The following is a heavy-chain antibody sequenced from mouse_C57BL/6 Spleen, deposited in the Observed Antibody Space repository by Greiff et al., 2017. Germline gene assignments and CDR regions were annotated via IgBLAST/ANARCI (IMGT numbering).Heavy chain of an antibody. D-gene: IGHD1-1*01. J-gene: IGHJ3*01. CDR1: GFTFSSYG. CDR2: ISSGGSYT. Sequence: EVMLVESGGGLVKPGGSLKLSCAASGFTFSSYGMSWVRQTPDKRLEWVATISSGGSYTYYPDSVKGRFTISRDNAKNTLYLQMSSLKSEDTAMYYCARQGYYGSKGFAYWGQGTLVTVSA. V-gene: IGHV5-6*03. CDR3: ARQGYYGSKGFAY.